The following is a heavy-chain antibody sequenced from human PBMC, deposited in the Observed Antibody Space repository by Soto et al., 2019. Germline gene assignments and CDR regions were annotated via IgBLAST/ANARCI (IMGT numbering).Heavy chain of an antibody. CDR1: GGSFSSSDYY. CDR3: ATSSVSRLLNHWYFDL. CDR2: ISFGVTT. Sequence: SETLSLTCSVSGGSFSSSDYYWGWVRQPPGKGLEWIGSISFGVTTYYSPSLRSRLTISIDTSNNQFSLKLSSVTAADTAVYYCATSSVSRLLNHWYFDLWGRGTLVTVSS. V-gene: IGHV4-39*01. J-gene: IGHJ2*01.